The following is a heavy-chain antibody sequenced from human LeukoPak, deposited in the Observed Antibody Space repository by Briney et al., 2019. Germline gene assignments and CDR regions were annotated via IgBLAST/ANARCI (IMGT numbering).Heavy chain of an antibody. D-gene: IGHD6-19*01. V-gene: IGHV1-46*01. Sequence: ALVKVSCKASGYTFTSYYMHWVRQAPGQGLEWMGIINPSGGSTSYAQKFQGRVTMTRDMSTSTVYMELSSLRSEDTAVYYCARWGWAAVAGRGYYYYMDVWGKGTTVTVSS. J-gene: IGHJ6*03. CDR2: INPSGGST. CDR3: ARWGWAAVAGRGYYYYMDV. CDR1: GYTFTSYY.